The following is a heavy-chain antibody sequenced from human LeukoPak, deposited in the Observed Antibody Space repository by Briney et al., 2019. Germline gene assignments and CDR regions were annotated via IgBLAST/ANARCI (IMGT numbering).Heavy chain of an antibody. Sequence: ASVKVSCKASGYTFTGYYMHWERQAPGQGLEWMGWINPNSGGTNYAQKFQGRVTMTRDTPISTAYMELSRLRSDDTAVYYCARELQWLVPVYYFDYWGQGTLVTVSS. V-gene: IGHV1-2*02. CDR2: INPNSGGT. CDR1: GYTFTGYY. CDR3: ARELQWLVPVYYFDY. D-gene: IGHD6-19*01. J-gene: IGHJ4*02.